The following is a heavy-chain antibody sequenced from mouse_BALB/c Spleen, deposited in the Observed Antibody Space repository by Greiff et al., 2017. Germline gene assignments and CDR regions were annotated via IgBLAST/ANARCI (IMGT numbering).Heavy chain of an antibody. V-gene: IGHV2-9*02. D-gene: IGHD2-1*01. CDR3: AREGKIYYGPSYAMDY. J-gene: IGHJ4*01. CDR2: IWAGGST. CDR1: GFSLTSYG. Sequence: QVQLKESGPGLVALSQSLSITCTVSGFSLTSYGVHWVRQPPGKGLEWLGVIWAGGSTNYNSALMSRLSISKDNSKSQVFLKMNSLQTDDTAMYYCAREGKIYYGPSYAMDYWGQGTSVTVSS.